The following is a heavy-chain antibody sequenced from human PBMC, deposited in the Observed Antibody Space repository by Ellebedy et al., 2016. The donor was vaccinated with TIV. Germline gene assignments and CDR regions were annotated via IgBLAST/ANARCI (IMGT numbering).Heavy chain of an antibody. J-gene: IGHJ4*02. CDR2: IIGTV. CDR3: ARGDYILGHYFDY. D-gene: IGHD3-16*01. Sequence: SVKVSXXASGGTFSNYAISWVRQAPGQGLEWMGGIIGTVNYAHKFQGRVTITADKSTSTAYMELSSLRSEDTAVYYCARGDYILGHYFDYWGQGTLVTVSS. V-gene: IGHV1-69*06. CDR1: GGTFSNYA.